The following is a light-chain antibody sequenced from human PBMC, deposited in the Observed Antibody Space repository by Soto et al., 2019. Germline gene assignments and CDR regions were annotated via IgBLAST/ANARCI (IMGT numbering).Light chain of an antibody. Sequence: IQMTQSPSSLSASVGDTVTITCRASQGISSYLAWYQQKPGKAPKLLIYAASTLQSGVPSRFSGSGSGTDFTLTISCLQSEDFAPYFCQQYYSYPPTLGQGTKVDIK. CDR1: QGISSY. V-gene: IGKV1-8*01. CDR2: AAS. CDR3: QQYYSYPPT. J-gene: IGKJ1*01.